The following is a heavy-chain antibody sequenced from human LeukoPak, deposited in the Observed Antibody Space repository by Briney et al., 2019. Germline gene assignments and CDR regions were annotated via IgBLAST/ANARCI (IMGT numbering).Heavy chain of an antibody. V-gene: IGHV3-7*03. CDR3: ARERGYCSSTSCYPFDY. CDR2: IKQDGSEK. J-gene: IGHJ4*02. D-gene: IGHD2-2*01. Sequence: GGSLRLSCAASGFTFSSYWMSWVRQAPGKGREWVANIKQDGSEKYYVDSVKGRFTISRDNTKNSLYLHMNSLRAEDTAVYYCARERGYCSSTSCYPFDYWGQGTLVTVSS. CDR1: GFTFSSYW.